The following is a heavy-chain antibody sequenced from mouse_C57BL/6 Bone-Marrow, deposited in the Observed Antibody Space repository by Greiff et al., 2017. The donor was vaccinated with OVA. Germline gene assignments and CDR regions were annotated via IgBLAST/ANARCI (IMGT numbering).Heavy chain of an antibody. CDR3: ARGEVPYYDV. Sequence: QVQLQQSGPELVKPGASVKISCKASGYSFTSYYIHWVKQRPGQGLEWIGWIYPGSGNTKYNEKFKGKATLTADTSSSTAYMQLSSLTSEDSAVYYCARGEVPYYDVWGTGTTVTVSS. J-gene: IGHJ1*03. V-gene: IGHV1-66*01. CDR2: IYPGSGNT. CDR1: GYSFTSYY.